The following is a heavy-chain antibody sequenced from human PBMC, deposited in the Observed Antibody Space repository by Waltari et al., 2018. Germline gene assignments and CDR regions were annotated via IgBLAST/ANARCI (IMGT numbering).Heavy chain of an antibody. CDR1: GGSISSSSYY. D-gene: IGHD6-19*01. V-gene: IGHV4-39*01. CDR3: ARIDQIAVAGPTDY. CDR2: IYYSGST. J-gene: IGHJ4*02. Sequence: QLQLQESGPGLVKPSETLSLTCTVSGGSISSSSYYWGWIRQPPGKGLEWIGSIYYSGSTYYNPSLKSRVTISVDTSKNQFSLKLSSVTAADTAVYYCARIDQIAVAGPTDYWGREPWSPSPQ.